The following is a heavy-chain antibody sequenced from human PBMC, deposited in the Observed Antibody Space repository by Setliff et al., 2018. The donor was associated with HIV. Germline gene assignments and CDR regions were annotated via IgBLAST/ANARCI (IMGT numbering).Heavy chain of an antibody. D-gene: IGHD5-12*01. Sequence: PSETLSLTCTVSGGSIRGYYWSWIRQPPGKGLEWMGYVFYTGFAAYNPSLKSRLTISVDTSKSQFSQRLTSVTAADTAIYYCARQVSIPGVAITPVDYWGQGALVTVSS. J-gene: IGHJ4*02. CDR1: GGSIRGYY. CDR3: ARQVSIPGVAITPVDY. CDR2: VFYTGFA. V-gene: IGHV4-59*08.